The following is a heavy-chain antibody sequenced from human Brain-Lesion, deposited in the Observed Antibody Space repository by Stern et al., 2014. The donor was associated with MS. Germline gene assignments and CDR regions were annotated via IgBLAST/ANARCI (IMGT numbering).Heavy chain of an antibody. Sequence: VQLVESGPGLVKPSQTLSLTCTVSGGSISSGNYYWSWIRQPAGEGLEWIGRIYSSGSTQYNPPLKSRVTISADPPTTSFSLGLSSGTAADTAVYYCARGNYDVLTDNGGHGFDIWGQGTMVTVSS. CDR3: ARGNYDVLTDNGGHGFDI. J-gene: IGHJ3*02. CDR2: IYSSGST. CDR1: GGSISSGNYY. V-gene: IGHV4-61*02. D-gene: IGHD3-9*01.